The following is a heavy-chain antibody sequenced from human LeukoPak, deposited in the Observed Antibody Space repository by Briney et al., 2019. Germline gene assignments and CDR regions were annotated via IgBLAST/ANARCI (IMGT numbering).Heavy chain of an antibody. J-gene: IGHJ6*03. V-gene: IGHV1-2*02. D-gene: IGHD3-22*01. CDR2: INPNSGGT. CDR1: GYTFTGYY. Sequence: ASVKVSCKASGYTFTGYYMHWVRQAPGQGLEWMGWINPNSGGTNYAQKFQGRVTMTRDTSISTAYMELSRLRSDDTAAYYCARDMYDSSGYYFRDYYYYMDVWGKGTTVTVSS. CDR3: ARDMYDSSGYYFRDYYYYMDV.